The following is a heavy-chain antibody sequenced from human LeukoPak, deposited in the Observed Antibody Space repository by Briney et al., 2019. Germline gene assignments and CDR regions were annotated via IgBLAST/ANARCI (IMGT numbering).Heavy chain of an antibody. J-gene: IGHJ4*02. Sequence: SETLSLTCAVYGGSFTGYYWSWIRQPPGKGLEWIGEINHSGSTNYNPSLKSRVTISVDTSKNQFSLKLSSVTAADTAVYYCARRNYDSSGYLDYWGQGTLVTVSS. CDR1: GGSFTGYY. V-gene: IGHV4-34*01. D-gene: IGHD3-22*01. CDR3: ARRNYDSSGYLDY. CDR2: INHSGST.